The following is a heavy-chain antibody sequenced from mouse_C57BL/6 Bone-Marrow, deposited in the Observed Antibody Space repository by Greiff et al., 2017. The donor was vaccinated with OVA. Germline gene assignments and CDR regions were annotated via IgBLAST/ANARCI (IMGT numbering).Heavy chain of an antibody. CDR2: IYPRDGST. CDR3: ARYNYGPMDY. CDR1: GYTFTDHS. V-gene: IGHV1-78*01. J-gene: IGHJ4*01. Sequence: QVQLQQSDAELVKPGASVKISCKVSGYTFTDHSIHWMKQRPEQGLEWIGYIYPRDGSTKYNEKFRGKATLTAGKSSNTAYMQLNSLTSEDSTVYFCARYNYGPMDYWGQGTSVTVSS. D-gene: IGHD1-1*01.